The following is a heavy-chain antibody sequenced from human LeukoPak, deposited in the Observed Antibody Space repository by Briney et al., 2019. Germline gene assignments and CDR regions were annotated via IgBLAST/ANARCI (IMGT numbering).Heavy chain of an antibody. Sequence: GGSLRLSCAASGFTFSSNYMSWVRQAPGKGLEWVSVIYSGGSTYYADSVKGRFTISRDNSKNTLYLQMNSLRAEDTAVYYCARVYGNGDSRTGYYYYYYMDVWGKGTTVTISS. J-gene: IGHJ6*03. D-gene: IGHD4-17*01. CDR1: GFTFSSNY. CDR3: ARVYGNGDSRTGYYYYYYMDV. V-gene: IGHV3-53*01. CDR2: IYSGGST.